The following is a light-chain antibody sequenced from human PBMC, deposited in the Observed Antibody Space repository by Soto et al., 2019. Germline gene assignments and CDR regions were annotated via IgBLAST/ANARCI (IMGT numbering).Light chain of an antibody. CDR2: GAS. J-gene: IGKJ4*01. CDR3: QHFNNWPT. Sequence: EIVMTQSPATLSVSPGERATLSCRASQSVAGNLAWYQQKPGQVPRLLIYGASSRATGIPARLSGTGSGTEFTLTISSLQSEDFAVYYCQHFNNWPTFGGGTKVEIK. CDR1: QSVAGN. V-gene: IGKV3-15*01.